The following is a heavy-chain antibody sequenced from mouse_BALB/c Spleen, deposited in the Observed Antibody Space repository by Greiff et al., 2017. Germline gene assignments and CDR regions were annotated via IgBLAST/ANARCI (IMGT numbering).Heavy chain of an antibody. Sequence: VKLMESGAELMKPGASVKISCKATGYTFSSYWIEWVKQRPGHGLEWIGEILPGSGSTNYNEKFKGKATFTADTSSNTAYMQLSSLTSEDSAVYYCARNGNYPYYYAMDYWGQGTSVTVSS. CDR2: ILPGSGST. J-gene: IGHJ4*01. V-gene: IGHV1-9*01. D-gene: IGHD2-1*01. CDR1: GYTFSSYW. CDR3: ARNGNYPYYYAMDY.